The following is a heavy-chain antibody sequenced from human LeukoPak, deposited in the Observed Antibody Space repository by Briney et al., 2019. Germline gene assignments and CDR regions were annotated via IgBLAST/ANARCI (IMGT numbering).Heavy chain of an antibody. Sequence: ASVKVSCKVSGYIFTELSMHWVRQAPGKGLEWMGWISAYNGNTNYAQKLQGRVTMTTDTSTSTAYMELRSLRSDDTAVYYCARGVAVVGDDYWGQGTLVTVSS. CDR2: ISAYNGNT. CDR3: ARGVAVVGDDY. J-gene: IGHJ4*02. V-gene: IGHV1-18*01. CDR1: GYIFTELS. D-gene: IGHD6-19*01.